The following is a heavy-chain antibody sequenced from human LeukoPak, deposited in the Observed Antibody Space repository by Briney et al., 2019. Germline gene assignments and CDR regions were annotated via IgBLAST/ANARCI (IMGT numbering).Heavy chain of an antibody. J-gene: IGHJ4*02. CDR3: ARDGGYDFWSGYHRPDY. CDR2: INPSGGST. V-gene: IGHV1-46*01. CDR1: GYTFTSYY. D-gene: IGHD3-3*01. Sequence: EASVKVSCKASGYTFTSYYMHWVRQAPGQGLEWMGIINPSGGSTSYAQKFQGRVTMTRDTSTSTVYMELSSLRSVDTAVYYCARDGGYDFWSGYHRPDYWGQGTLVTVSS.